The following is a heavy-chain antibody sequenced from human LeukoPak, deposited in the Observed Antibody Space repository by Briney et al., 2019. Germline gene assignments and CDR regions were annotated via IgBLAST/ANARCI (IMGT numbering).Heavy chain of an antibody. J-gene: IGHJ4*02. Sequence: PSETLSLTCAVYGGSFSGYYWSWIRQPPGKGLEWIGEINHSGSTNYNPSLKSRVTISVDTSKNQFSLKLSSVTAVDTAVYYCASSDYYYDSSGDFDYWGQGTLVTVSS. D-gene: IGHD3-22*01. CDR1: GGSFSGYY. CDR2: INHSGST. CDR3: ASSDYYYDSSGDFDY. V-gene: IGHV4-34*01.